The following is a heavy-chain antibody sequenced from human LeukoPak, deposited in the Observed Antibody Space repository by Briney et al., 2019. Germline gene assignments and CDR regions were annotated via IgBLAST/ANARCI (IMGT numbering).Heavy chain of an antibody. J-gene: IGHJ4*02. D-gene: IGHD6-19*01. CDR2: IDKTTYPT. CDR1: EFIFSDYA. V-gene: IGHV3-23*05. Sequence: QRGGSLRLSCAASEFIFSDYAMGWVRQAPGKGLDWVSTIDKTTYPTFYADSVKGRFTISRDNSKNTLYLQMNSLRTEDTAVYFCAKFEGATIPGWFNDYWGQGILVTVSS. CDR3: AKFEGATIPGWFNDY.